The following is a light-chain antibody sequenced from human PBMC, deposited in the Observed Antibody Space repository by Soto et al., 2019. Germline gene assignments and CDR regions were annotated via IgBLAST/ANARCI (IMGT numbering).Light chain of an antibody. CDR3: QQYNVWPLT. CDR2: VAS. J-gene: IGKJ4*01. Sequence: EIVMTQSPATLSVSPGERATLSCRASQSVSSNLAWYQQKPGQTPKLLIYVASTRATGIPARFSGSGSGTEFTHTISSLQSEDVACYYCQQYNVWPLTFGGGTKVDFK. V-gene: IGKV3-15*01. CDR1: QSVSSN.